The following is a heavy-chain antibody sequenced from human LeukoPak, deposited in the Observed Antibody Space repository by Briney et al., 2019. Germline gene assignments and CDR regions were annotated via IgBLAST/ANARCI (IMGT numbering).Heavy chain of an antibody. CDR3: ARRSGSVYYDSSGYWTYYYYMDV. CDR2: ISSSSSYI. V-gene: IGHV3-21*01. CDR1: GFTFSSYS. D-gene: IGHD3-22*01. Sequence: GGSLRLSCAASGFTFSSYSMNWVRQAPGKGLEWVSSISSSSSYIYYADSVKGRFTISRDNAKNTLYLQMNSLRAEDTAVYYCARRSGSVYYDSSGYWTYYYYMDVWGKGTTVTISS. J-gene: IGHJ6*03.